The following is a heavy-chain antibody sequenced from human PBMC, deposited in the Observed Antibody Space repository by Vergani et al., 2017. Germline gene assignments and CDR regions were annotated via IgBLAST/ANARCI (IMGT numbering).Heavy chain of an antibody. V-gene: IGHV6-1*01. CDR2: TYYRSKWYN. CDR1: GDSVSSNSAA. Sequence: QVQLQQSGPGLVKPSQTLSLTCAISGDSVSSNSAAWNWIRQSPSRGLEWLGRTYYRSKWYNDYAVSVKSRITINPDTSKNQFSLQLNSVTAADTAVYYCARETGGRYCSSTSCYVSPGSRFDYWGQGTLVTVSS. CDR3: ARETGGRYCSSTSCYVSPGSRFDY. J-gene: IGHJ4*02. D-gene: IGHD2-2*01.